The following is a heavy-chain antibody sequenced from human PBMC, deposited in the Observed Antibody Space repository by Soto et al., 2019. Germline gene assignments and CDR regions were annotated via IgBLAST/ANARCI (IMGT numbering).Heavy chain of an antibody. J-gene: IGHJ6*02. CDR3: ARDRPDYADHYYCMDS. V-gene: IGHV4-59*01. Sequence: SETLSLTCTVSGGSISNYYWSWIRQTPGKGLEGIGCIYYRGSTNYNPSLKSRVTISVDTSRNQFSLRLSSVTGADTAVYYCARDRPDYADHYYCMDSWGQGTTVTVSS. CDR2: IYYRGST. D-gene: IGHD2-2*01. CDR1: GGSISNYY.